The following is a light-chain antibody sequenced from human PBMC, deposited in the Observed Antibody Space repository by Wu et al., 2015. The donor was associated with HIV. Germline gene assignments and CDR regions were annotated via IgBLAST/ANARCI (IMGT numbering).Light chain of an antibody. J-gene: IGKJ1*01. Sequence: AIRMTQSPSSLSASTGDRVTITCRASQGIDTYLAWYQQKPGKAPKLLISAASTLQSGVPSRFSGSGSGTDFTLTISCLQSEDFATYYCQKYNTAPWTFGQGTKVEMK. V-gene: IGKV1-8*01. CDR3: QKYNTAPWT. CDR2: AAS. CDR1: QGIDTY.